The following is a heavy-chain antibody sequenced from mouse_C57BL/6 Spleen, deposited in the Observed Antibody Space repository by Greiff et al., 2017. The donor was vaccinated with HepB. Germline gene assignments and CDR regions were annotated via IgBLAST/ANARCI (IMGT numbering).Heavy chain of an antibody. CDR2: IRNKANGYTT. V-gene: IGHV7-3*01. J-gene: IGHJ4*01. CDR1: GFTFTDYY. CDR3: ARSSYYYGRPYAMDY. Sequence: EVKLVESGGGLVQPGGSLSLSCAASGFTFTDYYMSWVRQPPGKALEWLGFIRNKANGYTTEYSASVKGRFTISRDNSQSILYLQMKALRAEDSATYYCARSSYYYGRPYAMDYWGQGTSVTVSS. D-gene: IGHD1-1*01.